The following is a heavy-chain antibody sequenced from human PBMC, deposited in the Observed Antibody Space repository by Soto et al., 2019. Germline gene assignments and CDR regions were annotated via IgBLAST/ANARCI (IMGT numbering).Heavy chain of an antibody. CDR2: IYSGGTT. D-gene: IGHD4-4*01. CDR1: GFTVSSNY. Sequence: GGSLRLSCAASGFTVSSNYMSWVRQAPGKGLEWVSFIYSGGTTYYADSVKGRFTISRDNSKNTLYLQMNSLRVEDTAVYYCARNGWGMATVGMWGPGTLVTVSS. J-gene: IGHJ4*02. V-gene: IGHV3-53*01. CDR3: ARNGWGMATVGM.